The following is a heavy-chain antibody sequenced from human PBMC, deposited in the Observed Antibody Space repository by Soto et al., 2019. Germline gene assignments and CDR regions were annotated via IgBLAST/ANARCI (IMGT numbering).Heavy chain of an antibody. Sequence: SGPTLVNPTQTLTLTCTFSGFSLSTSGIRVSWIREPPGKALEWLARIDWDDDKFYSTYLKTRLTISKDTSKNQVVLTMTNVDPVDTATYYCARYVDGMDVWGQGTTVTVSS. CDR2: IDWDDDK. J-gene: IGHJ6*02. V-gene: IGHV2-70*04. CDR1: GFSLSTSGIR. CDR3: ARYVDGMDV. D-gene: IGHD2-15*01.